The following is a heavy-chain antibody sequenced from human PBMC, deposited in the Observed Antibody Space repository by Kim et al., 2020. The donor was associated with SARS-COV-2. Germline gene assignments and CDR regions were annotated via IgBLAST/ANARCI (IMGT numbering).Heavy chain of an antibody. D-gene: IGHD6-6*01. CDR3: ASDPLGDSSSLYYFDY. V-gene: IGHV3-48*03. CDR1: GFTFSSYE. J-gene: IGHJ4*02. Sequence: GGSLRLSCAASGFTFSSYEMNWVRQAPGKGLEWVSYISSSGSTIYYADSVKGRFTISRDNAKNSLYLQMNSLRAEDTAVYYCASDPLGDSSSLYYFDYWGQGTLVTVSS. CDR2: ISSSGSTI.